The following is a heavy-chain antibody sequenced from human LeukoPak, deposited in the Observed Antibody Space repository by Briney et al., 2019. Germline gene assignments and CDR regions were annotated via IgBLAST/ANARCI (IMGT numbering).Heavy chain of an antibody. Sequence: PGGSLRLSCAASGFTFDDYAMHWVRQAPGKGLEWVSGISWNSGSIGYADSVKGRFTISRDNAKNSLYLQMNRLRAGDTAFYYCARRIGTTTSFFLDVWGRGTTVIVSS. D-gene: IGHD1-1*01. J-gene: IGHJ6*02. CDR3: ARRIGTTTSFFLDV. V-gene: IGHV3-9*01. CDR1: GFTFDDYA. CDR2: ISWNSGSI.